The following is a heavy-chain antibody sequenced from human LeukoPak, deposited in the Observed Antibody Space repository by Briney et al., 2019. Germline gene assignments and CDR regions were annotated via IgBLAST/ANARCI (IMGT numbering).Heavy chain of an antibody. CDR3: ASENWVFDY. CDR2: IYYSGSS. D-gene: IGHD7-27*01. V-gene: IGHV4-59*08. Sequence: SETLSLTCAVSGGSLSSYYWSWIWEPPGKGREWMGDIYYSGSSNYNLSLKSRVTISVDTFKIPISLEVKSWTAADTAVYYCASENWVFDYWGQGILVTVSS. CDR1: GGSLSSYY. J-gene: IGHJ4*02.